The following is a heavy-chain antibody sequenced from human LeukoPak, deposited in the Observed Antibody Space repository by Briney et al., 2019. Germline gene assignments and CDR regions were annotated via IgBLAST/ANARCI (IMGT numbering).Heavy chain of an antibody. CDR1: GGSISSHY. V-gene: IGHV4-59*11. CDR3: ARSLAAAGTFDY. J-gene: IGHJ4*02. D-gene: IGHD6-13*01. Sequence: SETLSLTCTVSGGSISSHYWSWIRQPPGKGLEWTGYIYYSGSTNYNPSLKSRVTISVDTSKNQFSLKLSSVTAADTAVYYCARSLAAAGTFDYWGQGTLVTVSS. CDR2: IYYSGST.